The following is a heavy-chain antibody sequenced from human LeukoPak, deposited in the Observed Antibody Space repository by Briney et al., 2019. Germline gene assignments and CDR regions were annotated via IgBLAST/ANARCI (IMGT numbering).Heavy chain of an antibody. V-gene: IGHV3-33*06. CDR3: AKAFGRYSGSYYALDY. Sequence: GGSLRLSCAVSGFTFSSYGMHWVRQAPGKGLEWVAVIWYDGSNKYYADSVKGRFTISRDNSKNTLYLQMNSLRAEDTAVYYCAKAFGRYSGSYYALDYWGQGTLVTVSS. CDR1: GFTFSSYG. D-gene: IGHD1-26*01. CDR2: IWYDGSNK. J-gene: IGHJ4*02.